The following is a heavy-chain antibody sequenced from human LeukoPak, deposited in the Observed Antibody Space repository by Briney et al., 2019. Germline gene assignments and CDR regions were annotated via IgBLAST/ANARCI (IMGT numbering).Heavy chain of an antibody. J-gene: IGHJ4*02. V-gene: IGHV3-23*01. CDR2: IGGSDDRT. D-gene: IGHD5-24*01. CDR3: AKDLFRWAFDY. CDR1: GFTLSRNA. Sequence: GGSLRLSCAASGFTLSRNAMSWVRQAPGKWLEWISAIGGSDDRTDYADSVKGRFTISRDISKNTLYLQMNSLRAEDTAVYFCAKDLFRWAFDYWGQGTLVTVSS.